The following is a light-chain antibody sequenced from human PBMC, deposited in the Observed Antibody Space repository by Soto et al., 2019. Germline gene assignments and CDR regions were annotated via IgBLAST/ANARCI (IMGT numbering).Light chain of an antibody. CDR2: DVS. J-gene: IGLJ2*01. V-gene: IGLV2-14*01. CDR1: SSDVGGYNY. Sequence: QSALTQPASVSGSPGQSITISCTGTSSDVGGYNYVSWYQQHPGKAPKLMIYDVSNRPSGVSNRFSGSKSGNTASLTISGLQAEDEADYYCNSYRSSSTLVVFGGGTKVTVL. CDR3: NSYRSSSTLVV.